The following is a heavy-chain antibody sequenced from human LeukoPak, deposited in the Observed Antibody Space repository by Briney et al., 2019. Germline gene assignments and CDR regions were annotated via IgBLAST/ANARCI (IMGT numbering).Heavy chain of an antibody. CDR2: ISGSGGST. J-gene: IGHJ5*02. Sequence: GGSLRLSCAASGFTFSSYGMHWVRQAPGKGLEWVSAISGSGGSTYYADSVKGRFTISRDNSKNTLYLQMNSLRAEDTAVYYCARSGSSLFDPWGQGTLVTVSS. CDR3: ARSGSSLFDP. D-gene: IGHD3-10*01. CDR1: GFTFSSYG. V-gene: IGHV3-23*01.